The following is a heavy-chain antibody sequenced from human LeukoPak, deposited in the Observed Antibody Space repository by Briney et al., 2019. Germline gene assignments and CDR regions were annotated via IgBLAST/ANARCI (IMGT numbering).Heavy chain of an antibody. V-gene: IGHV3-30*02. D-gene: IGHD6-19*01. CDR1: GFTFSSFW. Sequence: GGSLRLSCAASGFTFSSFWMSWVPQAPGKGLEWVAFIRYDGNNKYYADSVKGRLTITRHNSKNTLYLQMNSLRAADTAVYYCAKDLSSGRGCDPWGQGTLVTVSS. CDR2: IRYDGNNK. CDR3: AKDLSSGRGCDP. J-gene: IGHJ5*02.